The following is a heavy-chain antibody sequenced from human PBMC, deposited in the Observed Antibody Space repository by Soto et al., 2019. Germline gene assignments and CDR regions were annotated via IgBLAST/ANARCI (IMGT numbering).Heavy chain of an antibody. Sequence: SETLSLTCTVSGGAVSSGTYYWSWIRQPPGKGLEWIGHIYFTGSTNYNPSLKSRVTMSLDTSRNQFSLKLSSVTAADTAVYYCTRGPPRVQWFDPWGQGILVTVSS. CDR3: TRGPPRVQWFDP. J-gene: IGHJ5*02. V-gene: IGHV4-61*01. CDR2: IYFTGST. CDR1: GGAVSSGTYY.